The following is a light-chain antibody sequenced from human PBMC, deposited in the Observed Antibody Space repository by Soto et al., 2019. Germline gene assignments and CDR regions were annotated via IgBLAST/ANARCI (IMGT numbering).Light chain of an antibody. Sequence: ILMTQSPYSLSASLGDRVTITCRASQFIRNHLAWYRQRPGKAPKLLIYAASTLQSGVPSRFSGSESGTDFTLTISSLQPEDFATYYCQQLHSYPITFGQGTRLEIK. CDR1: QFIRNH. J-gene: IGKJ5*01. CDR2: AAS. V-gene: IGKV1-17*01. CDR3: QQLHSYPIT.